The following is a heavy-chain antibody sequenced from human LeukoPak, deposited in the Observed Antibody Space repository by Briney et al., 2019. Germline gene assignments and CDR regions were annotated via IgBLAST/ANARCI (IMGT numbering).Heavy chain of an antibody. V-gene: IGHV3-21*01. Sequence: GESLRLSCAASGFTFSSYSMNWVRPAPGKGLEWVSSISSSSSYIYYADSVKGRFTISRDNAKNSLYLQMNSQRAEDTAVYYCARLLSSSSGAYFDYWGQGTLVTVSS. J-gene: IGHJ4*02. CDR3: ARLLSSSSGAYFDY. CDR2: ISSSSSYI. D-gene: IGHD6-6*01. CDR1: GFTFSSYS.